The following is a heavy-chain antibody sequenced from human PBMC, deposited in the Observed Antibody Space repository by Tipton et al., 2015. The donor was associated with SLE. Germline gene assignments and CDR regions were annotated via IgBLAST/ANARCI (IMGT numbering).Heavy chain of an antibody. CDR2: IYYSGST. Sequence: TLSLTCTVSGGSISSGGYYWSWIRQHPGKGLEWIGYIYYSGSTYYNPSLKSRVTISVDTSKNQFSLKLSSVTAADTAVYYCARQEARHYYYYYMDVWGKGTTVTVSS. D-gene: IGHD6-6*01. CDR1: GGSISSGGYY. V-gene: IGHV4-31*03. J-gene: IGHJ6*03. CDR3: ARQEARHYYYYYMDV.